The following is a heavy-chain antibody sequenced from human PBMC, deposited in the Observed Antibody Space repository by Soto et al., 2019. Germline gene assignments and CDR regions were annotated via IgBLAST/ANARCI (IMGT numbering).Heavy chain of an antibody. Sequence: LSLTCAISGDSVSSNSAAWNWIRQSPSRGLEWLGRTYYRSKWYNDYAVSVKSRITINPDTSKIQFSLQLNSVTPEDTAVYYCARDSYCGGDCYPGGPFDYWGQGTLVTVSS. CDR2: TYYRSKWYN. V-gene: IGHV6-1*01. D-gene: IGHD2-21*02. CDR3: ARDSYCGGDCYPGGPFDY. CDR1: GDSVSSNSAA. J-gene: IGHJ4*02.